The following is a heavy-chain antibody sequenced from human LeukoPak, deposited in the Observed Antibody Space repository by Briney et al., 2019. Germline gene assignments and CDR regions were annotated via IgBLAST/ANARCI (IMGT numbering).Heavy chain of an antibody. CDR3: ARELYDILDYFDY. CDR2: ISYDGSNK. D-gene: IGHD3-9*01. J-gene: IGHJ4*02. V-gene: IGHV3-30-3*01. Sequence: GGSLRLSCAASGFTFSSYAMHWVRQAPGEGLEWVAVISYDGSNKYYADSVKGRFTISRDNAKNSLYLQMNSLRAEDTAVYYCARELYDILDYFDYWGQGTLVTVSS. CDR1: GFTFSSYA.